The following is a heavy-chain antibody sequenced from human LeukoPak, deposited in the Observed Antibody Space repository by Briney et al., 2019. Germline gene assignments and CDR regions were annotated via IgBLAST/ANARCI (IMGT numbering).Heavy chain of an antibody. V-gene: IGHV4-30-4*01. CDR2: IYYSGST. CDR3: ASFKYYYDSSGYYN. CDR1: GGSISSGGYY. J-gene: IGHJ4*02. Sequence: SQTLSLTCTVSGGSISSGGYYWSWIRQPPGKGLEWIGYIYYSGSTFYNPSLERRVTISVDTSKNQFSLKLSSVTAADTAVYYCASFKYYYDSSGYYNWGQGTLVTVSS. D-gene: IGHD3-22*01.